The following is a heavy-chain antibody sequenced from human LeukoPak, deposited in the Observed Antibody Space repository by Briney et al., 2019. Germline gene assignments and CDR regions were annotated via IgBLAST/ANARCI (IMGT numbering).Heavy chain of an antibody. CDR3: ARGSGYGVYWYFAL. J-gene: IGHJ2*01. Sequence: PGGSLRLSCAASGFTVSSNYMSWVRQVPGKGLKWVAVLYSGRSTYYADSVKGRFTISRDDSKNTLYLQMNSLRAEDTAVYFCARGSGYGVYWYFALWGRGNMVTVSS. D-gene: IGHD5-18*01. CDR2: LYSGRST. CDR1: GFTVSSNY. V-gene: IGHV3-53*01.